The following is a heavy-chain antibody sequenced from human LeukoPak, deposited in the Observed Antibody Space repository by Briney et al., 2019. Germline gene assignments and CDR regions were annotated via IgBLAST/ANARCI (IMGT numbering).Heavy chain of an antibody. V-gene: IGHV1-69*01. Sequence: GSSVKVSCKASGGTFISYAISWVRQAPGQGLEWMGGIIPIFGTANYAQKFQGRVTITADESTSTAYMELSSLRSEDTAVYYCAGGANKALYCSSTSCYLDWFDPWGQGTLVTVSS. CDR2: IIPIFGTA. CDR1: GGTFISYA. J-gene: IGHJ5*02. CDR3: AGGANKALYCSSTSCYLDWFDP. D-gene: IGHD2-2*01.